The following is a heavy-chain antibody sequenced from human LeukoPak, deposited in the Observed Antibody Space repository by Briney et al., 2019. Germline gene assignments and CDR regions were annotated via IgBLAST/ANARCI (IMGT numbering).Heavy chain of an antibody. J-gene: IGHJ4*02. CDR3: ARGGWLKSFNYYFDC. Sequence: PSETLSLTCSVSGGSISSYYWSWIRQPPGKGLEWIGYIYYSGSTNYNPSLKSRVTISVDTSKNQFSLELSSVTAADTAVYYCARGGWLKSFNYYFDCWGQGTLVTVSS. CDR1: GGSISSYY. V-gene: IGHV4-59*01. D-gene: IGHD5-24*01. CDR2: IYYSGST.